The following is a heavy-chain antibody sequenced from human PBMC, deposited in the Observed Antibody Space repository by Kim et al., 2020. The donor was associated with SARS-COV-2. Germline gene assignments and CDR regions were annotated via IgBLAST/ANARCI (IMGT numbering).Heavy chain of an antibody. CDR3: ARGVGGGADY. D-gene: IGHD3-10*01. J-gene: IGHJ4*02. CDR2: IYYSGST. Sequence: SETLSLTCTVSGGSISSYYWSWIRQPPGKGLEWIGYIYYSGSTNYNPSLKSRVTISVDTSKNQFSLKLSSVTAADTAVYYCARGVGGGADYWGQGTLVTVSS. V-gene: IGHV4-59*01. CDR1: GGSISSYY.